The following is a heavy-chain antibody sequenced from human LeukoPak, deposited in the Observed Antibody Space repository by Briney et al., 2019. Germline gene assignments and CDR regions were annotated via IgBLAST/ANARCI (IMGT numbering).Heavy chain of an antibody. J-gene: IGHJ4*02. CDR2: IIPIFGTA. CDR1: GGTFSSYA. D-gene: IGHD1-26*01. CDR3: ARVNVGDIHLDY. V-gene: IGHV1-69*13. Sequence: SVKVSCKASGGTFSSYAISWVRQAPGQGLKWMGGIIPIFGTANYAQKFQGRVTITADESTSTAYMELSSLRSEDTAVYYCARVNVGDIHLDYWGQGTLVTVSS.